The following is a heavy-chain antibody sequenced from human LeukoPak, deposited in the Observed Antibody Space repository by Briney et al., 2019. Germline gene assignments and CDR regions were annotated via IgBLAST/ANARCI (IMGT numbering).Heavy chain of an antibody. J-gene: IGHJ6*03. V-gene: IGHV4-34*01. Sequence: SETLSLTCAVYGGSFSGYYWTWIRQPPGKGLEWVGEINQSGSTNYNPSLNSRITISVDTSKNQFSLQLSSVTAADTAAYYCARDSRYCVTTSCSRGIGYMDVWGKGTTVTVSS. CDR2: INQSGST. CDR1: GGSFSGYY. D-gene: IGHD2-2*01. CDR3: ARDSRYCVTTSCSRGIGYMDV.